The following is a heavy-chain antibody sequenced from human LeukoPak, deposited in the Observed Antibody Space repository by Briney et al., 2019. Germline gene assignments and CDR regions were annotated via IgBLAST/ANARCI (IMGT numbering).Heavy chain of an antibody. CDR3: ARGPSFRRALDY. V-gene: IGHV4-34*01. D-gene: IGHD2/OR15-2a*01. J-gene: IGHJ4*02. CDR1: GGSFSGYY. Sequence: SETLSLICAVYGGSFSGYYWTWIRQPPGKGLEWIGEINHSGSTYYNPSLKSRVTISVDTSKNQFSLKVSSVTAADTAVYYCARGPSFRRALDYWGQGTLVTVSS. CDR2: INHSGST.